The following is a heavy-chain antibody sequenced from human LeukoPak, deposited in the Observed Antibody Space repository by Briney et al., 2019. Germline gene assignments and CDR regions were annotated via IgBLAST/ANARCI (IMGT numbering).Heavy chain of an antibody. CDR3: VKDNPLDY. CDR2: IRSDGSNK. CDR1: GFTFITYG. Sequence: GGSLRLSCAASGFTFITYGMHWVRQAPGKGLNWVAFIRSDGSNKYYADSVKGRFTISRDNFKNTLYLYVNSLRPDDSAVYYCVKDNPLDYWGQGTLVIVSS. J-gene: IGHJ4*02. V-gene: IGHV3-30*02.